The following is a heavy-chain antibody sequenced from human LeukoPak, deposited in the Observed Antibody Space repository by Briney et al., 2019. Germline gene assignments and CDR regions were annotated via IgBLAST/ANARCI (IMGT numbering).Heavy chain of an antibody. D-gene: IGHD2-2*01. J-gene: IGHJ4*02. V-gene: IGHV4-59*08. CDR2: IYYSGTT. Sequence: PSETLSLTCTVSGGSISSYYWSWIRQPPGKGLEWIGYIYYSGTTNYNPSLKSRVTISVDTSKNQFSLKLSSVTAADTAVYYCARQRRQYQLPLRGYFDYWGQGTLVTVSS. CDR3: ARQRRQYQLPLRGYFDY. CDR1: GGSISSYY.